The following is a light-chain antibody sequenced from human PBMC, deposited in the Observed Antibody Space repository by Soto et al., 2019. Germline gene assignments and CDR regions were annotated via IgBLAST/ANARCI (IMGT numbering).Light chain of an antibody. CDR1: QSVLYSSNNLNY. Sequence: DIVMTQSADSLAVSLGERATINCKSSQSVLYSSNNLNYFSWYQQKPGQPPKLLIYWASTRESGVPDRFSGSGSGTDFTLTISSLQAEDVAVYYCQQYYSSPRTFGQGTKVEIK. J-gene: IGKJ1*01. CDR3: QQYYSSPRT. CDR2: WAS. V-gene: IGKV4-1*01.